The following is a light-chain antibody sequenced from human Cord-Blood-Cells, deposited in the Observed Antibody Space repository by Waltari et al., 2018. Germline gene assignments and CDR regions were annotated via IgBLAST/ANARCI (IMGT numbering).Light chain of an antibody. CDR1: QSVSSSY. J-gene: IGKJ5*01. V-gene: IGKV3D-20*01. CDR2: DAS. Sequence: EIVLTQSPATLSLSPGERATLPCGASQSVSSSYLAWYQQKPGLAPRLLIYDASSRATGIPDRFSCSGSGTDFTLTISRLEPEDFAVYYCQQYGSSPPITFGQGTRLEIK. CDR3: QQYGSSPPIT.